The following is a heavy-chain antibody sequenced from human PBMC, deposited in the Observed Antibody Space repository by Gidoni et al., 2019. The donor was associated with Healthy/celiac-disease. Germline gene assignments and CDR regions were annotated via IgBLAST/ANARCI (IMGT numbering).Heavy chain of an antibody. CDR2: ISSSSSYI. CDR3: ARDRPYYDFSRWSGGPYYYYYGMDV. V-gene: IGHV3-21*01. Sequence: EVQLVESGGGLVKPGGSLRLSCAASGFTCSSYSMNWVRQAPGKGLEWVSSISSSSSYIYYADSVKGRFTISRDNAKNSLYLQMNSLRAEDTAVYYCARDRPYYDFSRWSGGPYYYYYGMDVWGQGTTVTVSS. D-gene: IGHD3-3*01. J-gene: IGHJ6*02. CDR1: GFTCSSYS.